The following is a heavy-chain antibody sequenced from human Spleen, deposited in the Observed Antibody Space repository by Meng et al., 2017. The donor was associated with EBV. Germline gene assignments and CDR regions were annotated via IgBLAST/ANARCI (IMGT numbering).Heavy chain of an antibody. Sequence: QLRLPVSGPGLVKPLETLAFTGTFSGASIRGSSYYWGWIRQPPGKGLEWIGSVYYGVSTYYSPSVKSRATISVDTSKNQFSLNLNSVTAADTAVYYCTRGTTIRDYWGQGTLVTVSS. CDR2: VYYGVST. D-gene: IGHD5-12*01. CDR1: GASIRGSSYY. V-gene: IGHV4-39*07. CDR3: TRGTTIRDY. J-gene: IGHJ4*02.